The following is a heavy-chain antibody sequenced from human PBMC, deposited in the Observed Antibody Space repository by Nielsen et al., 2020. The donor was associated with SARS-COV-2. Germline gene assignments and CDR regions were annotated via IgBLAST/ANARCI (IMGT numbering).Heavy chain of an antibody. CDR2: INPNSGGT. D-gene: IGHD3-9*01. CDR1: GYTFTGYY. Sequence: ASVKVSCKASGYTFTGYYMHWVRQAPGQGLEWMGWINPNSGGTNYAQKIQGWVTMTRDTSISTAYMELSRLRSDDTAVYYCARGGGMTGYSGHMDVWGKGTTVTVSS. V-gene: IGHV1-2*04. CDR3: ARGGGMTGYSGHMDV. J-gene: IGHJ6*03.